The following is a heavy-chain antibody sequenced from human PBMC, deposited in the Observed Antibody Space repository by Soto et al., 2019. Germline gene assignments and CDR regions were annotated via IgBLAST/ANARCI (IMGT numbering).Heavy chain of an antibody. J-gene: IGHJ4*02. Sequence: GESLKISCSASGFTFNSYAMHWVRQAPGKGLEYVSAISSNGGSTYYADSVKGRFTISRDNSKNTLYLQMSSLRAEDTAVYYCAKDRTSKTRAFDYWGQGTLVTVSS. V-gene: IGHV3-64D*08. CDR2: ISSNGGST. CDR1: GFTFNSYA. CDR3: AKDRTSKTRAFDY.